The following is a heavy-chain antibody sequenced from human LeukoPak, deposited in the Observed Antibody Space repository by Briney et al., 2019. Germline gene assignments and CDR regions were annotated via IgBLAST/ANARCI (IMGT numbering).Heavy chain of an antibody. CDR2: IYYSGST. CDR3: AGSGYYFGYFDY. D-gene: IGHD3-22*01. Sequence: PSETLSLTCTVSGGSISSYYWSWIRQPPGKGLEWIGYIYYSGSTNYNPSLKSRVTISVDTSKNQFSLKLSSVTAADTAVYYCAGSGYYFGYFDYWGQGTLVTVSS. J-gene: IGHJ4*02. CDR1: GGSISSYY. V-gene: IGHV4-59*01.